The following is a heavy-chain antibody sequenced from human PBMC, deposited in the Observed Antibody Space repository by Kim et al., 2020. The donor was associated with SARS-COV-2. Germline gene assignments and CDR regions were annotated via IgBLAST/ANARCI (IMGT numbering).Heavy chain of an antibody. J-gene: IGHJ5*02. CDR1: GFTFSSYA. D-gene: IGHD3-22*01. Sequence: GGSLRLSCAASGFTFSSYAMSWVRQAPGKGLEWVSAISGSGGSTYYADSVKGRFTISRDNSKNTLYLQMNSLRAEDTAVYYCAKGDPYYYDSSGYRNWFDPWGQGTLVTVSS. CDR2: ISGSGGST. V-gene: IGHV3-23*01. CDR3: AKGDPYYYDSSGYRNWFDP.